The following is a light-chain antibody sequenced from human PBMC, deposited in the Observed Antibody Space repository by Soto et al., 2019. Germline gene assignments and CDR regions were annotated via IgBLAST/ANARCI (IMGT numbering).Light chain of an antibody. CDR3: QQYNNWPRT. Sequence: EFVLRQSPGTLSLSPVEMATLSCRASQSVNSNLAWYQQKPGQAPRLLIYGASTRATGIPARFSGSGSGTEFTLTISSLQSEDFAVYYCQQYNNWPRTFGQGTKVDI. J-gene: IGKJ1*01. CDR1: QSVNSN. CDR2: GAS. V-gene: IGKV3-15*01.